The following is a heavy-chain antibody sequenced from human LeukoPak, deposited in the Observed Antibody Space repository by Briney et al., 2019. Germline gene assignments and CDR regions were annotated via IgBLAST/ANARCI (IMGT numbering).Heavy chain of an antibody. Sequence: GGSLRLSCAASGFIFNSYWMSWVRQAPGKGLEWVSSISSSSIYIYYANSVKGRFTISRDNAKNSLYLQMNSLRAEDTAVYYCARFDAAAGTGFDYWGQGILVTVSS. J-gene: IGHJ4*02. CDR1: GFIFNSYW. CDR3: ARFDAAAGTGFDY. V-gene: IGHV3-21*01. D-gene: IGHD6-13*01. CDR2: ISSSSIYI.